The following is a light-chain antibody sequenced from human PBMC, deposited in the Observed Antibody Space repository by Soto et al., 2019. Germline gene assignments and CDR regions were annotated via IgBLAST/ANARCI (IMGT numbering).Light chain of an antibody. CDR3: QQYGSSPLT. Sequence: EIVLMQSPGTLSLSPGEAVTLSCRASQSVTSNSLAWYQQKPDQAPRLLIYAASNRATGIPDRFSGSGSGTDFTLTISRLEPEDFALYYCQQYGSSPLTFGGGTRVEI. CDR2: AAS. J-gene: IGKJ4*01. V-gene: IGKV3-20*01. CDR1: QSVTSNS.